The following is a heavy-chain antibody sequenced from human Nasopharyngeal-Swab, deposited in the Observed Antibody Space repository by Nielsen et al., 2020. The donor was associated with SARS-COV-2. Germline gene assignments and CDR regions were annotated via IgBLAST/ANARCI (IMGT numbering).Heavy chain of an antibody. V-gene: IGHV5-51*01. CDR2: IYPGDSDT. D-gene: IGHD3-16*01. J-gene: IGHJ4*02. Sequence: VRQMPGKGLEWMGIIYPGDSDTRYSPSFQGQVTISADKSISTAYLQWSSLKASDTAMYYCARLGIRSCYFDYWGQGTLVTVSS. CDR3: ARLGIRSCYFDY.